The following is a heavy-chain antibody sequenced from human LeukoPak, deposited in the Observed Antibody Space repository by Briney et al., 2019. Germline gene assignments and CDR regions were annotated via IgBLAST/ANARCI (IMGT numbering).Heavy chain of an antibody. CDR2: ISWNSGTI. Sequence: GGSLGLSCAASGFIFNDYAMHWVRQAPGKGLEWVAGISWNSGTIAYADSVKGRFTISRDNAKNSLYLQMNSLRPEDMAFYFCGKVAAYSSGWYDSWGQGTLVTVSS. V-gene: IGHV3-9*03. J-gene: IGHJ5*01. CDR1: GFIFNDYA. CDR3: GKVAAYSSGWYDS. D-gene: IGHD6-19*01.